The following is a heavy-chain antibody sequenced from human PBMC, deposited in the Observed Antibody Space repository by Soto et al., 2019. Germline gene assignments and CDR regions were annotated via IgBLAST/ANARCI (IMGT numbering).Heavy chain of an antibody. J-gene: IGHJ6*02. Sequence: PSETLSLTCTVSGGSISSYYWSWIRQPPGKGLEWIGYIYYSGSTNYNPSLKSRVTISVDTSKNQLSLKLSSVTAADTAVYYCARSNIAAAGFYYYGMDVWGRGTTVTVSS. CDR2: IYYSGST. D-gene: IGHD6-13*01. V-gene: IGHV4-59*01. CDR1: GGSISSYY. CDR3: ARSNIAAAGFYYYGMDV.